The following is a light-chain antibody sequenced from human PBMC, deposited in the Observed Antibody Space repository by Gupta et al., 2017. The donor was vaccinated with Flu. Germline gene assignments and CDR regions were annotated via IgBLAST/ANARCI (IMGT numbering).Light chain of an antibody. Sequence: PSSFSASAGDRVTLTCRASQDVSVYLAWYQQRPGKVPKLLIYTASTLQSGVPSRFSGSGSGTEFTLTISSLQSEDFATYYCQQYDIYPRTFGGGTKVEIK. CDR1: QDVSVY. V-gene: IGKV1-8*01. CDR3: QQYDIYPRT. CDR2: TAS. J-gene: IGKJ4*01.